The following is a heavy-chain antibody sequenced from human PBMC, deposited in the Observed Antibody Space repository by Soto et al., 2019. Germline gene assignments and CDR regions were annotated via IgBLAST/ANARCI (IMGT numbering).Heavy chain of an antibody. V-gene: IGHV1-18*01. CDR1: GYTFSNYG. Sequence: ASVKVSCKTSGYTFSNYGITWVRHAPGQPLEWLGWISLYSDGTNYAQKFQGRVSMTTDTSTTTAYMELRSLRSDDTAVYYCARVVPGAEAWFGPWGQGTLVTVSS. CDR2: ISLYSDGT. J-gene: IGHJ5*02. D-gene: IGHD2-2*01. CDR3: ARVVPGAEAWFGP.